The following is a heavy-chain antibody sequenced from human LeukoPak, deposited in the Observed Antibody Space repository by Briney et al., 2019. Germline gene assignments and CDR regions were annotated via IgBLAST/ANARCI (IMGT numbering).Heavy chain of an antibody. CDR1: GYTFTSYD. J-gene: IGHJ5*02. Sequence: ASVKVSCKASGYTFTSYDINWVRQATGQGLEWMGWMNPNSGNTGYAQKFQGRVTMTRNASISTAYMELSSLRSEDTAVYYCARGITMVRGAYNWFDPWGQGTLVTVSS. CDR3: ARGITMVRGAYNWFDP. D-gene: IGHD3-10*01. CDR2: MNPNSGNT. V-gene: IGHV1-8*01.